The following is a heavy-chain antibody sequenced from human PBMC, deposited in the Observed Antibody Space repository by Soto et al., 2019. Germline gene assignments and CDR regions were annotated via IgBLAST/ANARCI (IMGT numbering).Heavy chain of an antibody. V-gene: IGHV4-59*01. CDR3: ARSRQWLVPHIYYYYGMDV. J-gene: IGHJ6*02. CDR1: GGSISSYY. CDR2: IYYSGST. D-gene: IGHD6-19*01. Sequence: KTSETLSLTCTVSGGSISSYYWSWIRQPPGKGLEWIGYIYYSGSTNYNPSLKSRVTISVDTSKNQFSLKLSSVTAADTAVYYCARSRQWLVPHIYYYYGMDVWGQGTTVTVSS.